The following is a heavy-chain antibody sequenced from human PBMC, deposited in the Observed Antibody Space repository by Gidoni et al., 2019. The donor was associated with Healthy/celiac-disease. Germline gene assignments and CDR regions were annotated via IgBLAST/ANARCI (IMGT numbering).Heavy chain of an antibody. J-gene: IGHJ4*02. CDR3: TTGYCSSTSCYILPY. D-gene: IGHD2-2*02. CDR2: IKSKTDGGTT. V-gene: IGHV3-15*01. CDR1: GFTFSNAW. Sequence: SCAASGFTFSNAWMSWVRQAPGKGLEWVGRIKSKTDGGTTDYAAPVKGRFTISRDDSKNTLYLQMNSLKTEDTAVYYCTTGYCSSTSCYILPYWGQGTLVTVSS.